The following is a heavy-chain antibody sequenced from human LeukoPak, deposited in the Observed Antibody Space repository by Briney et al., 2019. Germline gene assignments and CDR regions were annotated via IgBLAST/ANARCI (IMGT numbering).Heavy chain of an antibody. V-gene: IGHV4-59*11. CDR3: ARDSVDESSGYYPSGAFDL. CDR1: GGSITRHY. D-gene: IGHD3-22*01. J-gene: IGHJ3*01. Sequence: SETLSLTCTVSGGSITRHYWTWIRQPPGKGLEWIGYIHYGGSTNYNPSLKSRVTISVDTSKKRFSLNMSSVTPADTALYYCARDSVDESSGYYPSGAFDLWGQGTLVTVSS. CDR2: IHYGGST.